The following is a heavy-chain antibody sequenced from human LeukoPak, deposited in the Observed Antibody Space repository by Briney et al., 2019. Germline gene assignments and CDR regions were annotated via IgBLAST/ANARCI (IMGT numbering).Heavy chain of an antibody. D-gene: IGHD3-9*01. V-gene: IGHV4-38-2*02. Sequence: SETLSLTCTVSGGSISSGYYWGWIRQPPGKGLEWIGSIYHSGSTYYNPSLKSRVTISVDTSKNHFSLKLSSVTAADTAVYYCPRTVLRYFDWLSQGWFDPWGQGTLVTVSS. J-gene: IGHJ5*02. CDR1: GGSISSGYY. CDR3: PRTVLRYFDWLSQGWFDP. CDR2: IYHSGST.